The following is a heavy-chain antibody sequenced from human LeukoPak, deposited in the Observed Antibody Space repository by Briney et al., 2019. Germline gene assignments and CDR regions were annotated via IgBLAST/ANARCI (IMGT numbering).Heavy chain of an antibody. V-gene: IGHV4-4*07. D-gene: IGHD1-1*01. J-gene: IGHJ5*02. CDR1: GGSISSYY. CDR3: ARDRYGQVNEENWFGP. CDR2: IYTSGST. Sequence: SETLSLTCTVSGGSISSYYWSWIRQPAGKGLEWIGRIYTSGSTNYNPSLKSRVTMSVDTSKNQFSLKLSSVTAADTAVYYCARDRYGQVNEENWFGPWGQGTLVTVSS.